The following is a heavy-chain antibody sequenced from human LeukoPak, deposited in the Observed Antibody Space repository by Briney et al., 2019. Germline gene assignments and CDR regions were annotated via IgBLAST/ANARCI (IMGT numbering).Heavy chain of an antibody. Sequence: IXNPSGGSTTYTQKFQGRVTMTRDTSTSTVYMELSSLRSEDTAVYYCARVWDSSGYYPIDYWGQGTLVTVSS. V-gene: IGHV1-46*01. CDR2: XNPSGGST. J-gene: IGHJ4*02. D-gene: IGHD3-22*01. CDR3: ARVWDSSGYYPIDY.